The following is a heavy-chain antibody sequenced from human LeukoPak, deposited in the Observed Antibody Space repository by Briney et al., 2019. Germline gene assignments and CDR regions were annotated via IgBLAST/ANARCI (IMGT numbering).Heavy chain of an antibody. V-gene: IGHV3-30*04. CDR2: ISYDGSDE. Sequence: PGKSLRLSCAASGFTFSSYAMHWVRQAPGKGLEWVSIISYDGSDEQFADSVKGRFTISRDNSKSMVFLQMISLRAEDTAVYYCARDQGATLVRGVTHYLDYWGQGTLVSVSS. CDR3: ARDQGATLVRGVTHYLDY. D-gene: IGHD3-10*01. J-gene: IGHJ4*02. CDR1: GFTFSSYA.